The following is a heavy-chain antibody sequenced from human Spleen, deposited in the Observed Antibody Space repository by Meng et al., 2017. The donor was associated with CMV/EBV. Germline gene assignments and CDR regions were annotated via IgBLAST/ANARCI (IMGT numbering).Heavy chain of an antibody. CDR3: AKVGITIFGVAFDY. D-gene: IGHD3-3*01. J-gene: IGHJ4*02. V-gene: IGHV3-30*02. Sequence: GESLKISCAASGFTFSSYGMHWVRQAPGKGLEWVAFIRYDGSNKYYADSVKGRFTISRDNSKNTLYLQMNSLRAEDTAVYYCAKVGITIFGVAFDYWGQGTLVTVSS. CDR2: IRYDGSNK. CDR1: GFTFSSYG.